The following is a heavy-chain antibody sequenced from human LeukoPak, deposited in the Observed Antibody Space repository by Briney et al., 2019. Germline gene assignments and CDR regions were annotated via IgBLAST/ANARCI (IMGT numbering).Heavy chain of an antibody. CDR3: ARGGAAAGTLYYYYYMDV. CDR2: IAHSGST. CDR1: GASISSTW. Sequence: SETLSLTCTVSGASISSTWWSWVRQPPGKGLEWIGEIAHSGSTNYNPSLKSRVTISVDTSKNQFSLKLSSVTAADTAVYYCARGGAAAGTLYYYYYMDVWGKGTTVTVSS. D-gene: IGHD6-13*01. J-gene: IGHJ6*03. V-gene: IGHV4-4*02.